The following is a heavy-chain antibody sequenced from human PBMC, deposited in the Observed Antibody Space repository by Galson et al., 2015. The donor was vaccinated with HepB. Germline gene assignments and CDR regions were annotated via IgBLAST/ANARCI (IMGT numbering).Heavy chain of an antibody. CDR2: ITDSGDST. CDR1: GFTFSSYA. J-gene: IGHJ4*02. D-gene: IGHD1-26*01. Sequence: SLRLSCAASGFTFSSYAMSWVRQAPGKGLEWVSAITDSGDSTYYADSVKGRFTISRDNSKNTVYLQMNSLRAEDTAVFYCAKDESSGSSLDYWGQGTLVTVSS. V-gene: IGHV3-23*01. CDR3: AKDESSGSSLDY.